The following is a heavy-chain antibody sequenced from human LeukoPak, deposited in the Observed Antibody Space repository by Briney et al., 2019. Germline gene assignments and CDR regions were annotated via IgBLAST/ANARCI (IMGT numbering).Heavy chain of an antibody. Sequence: SETLSLTCIVSGGSISNYYWSWIRQPPGKGLEWIGSIYYSGSTYYNPSLKSRVTISVDTSKNQFSLKLSSVTAADTAVYYCARLRVHYYYMDVWGKGTTVTISS. CDR1: GGSISNYY. J-gene: IGHJ6*03. V-gene: IGHV4-59*05. CDR2: IYYSGST. CDR3: ARLRVHYYYMDV.